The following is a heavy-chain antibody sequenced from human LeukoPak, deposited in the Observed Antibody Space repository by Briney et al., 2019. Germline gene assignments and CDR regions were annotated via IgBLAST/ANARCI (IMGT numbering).Heavy chain of an antibody. Sequence: GGSLRLSCAASGFSFSNFAMTWVRQAPGKWLEWVSSINGGHYPTYNTDSVKGRFTISRDNSKNTLYLQMNSLRADDTAVYYCTRDPNGDYVGAFDSWGQGTLVTVSS. CDR1: GFSFSNFA. CDR2: INGGHYPT. J-gene: IGHJ5*01. V-gene: IGHV3-23*01. CDR3: TRDPNGDYVGAFDS. D-gene: IGHD4-17*01.